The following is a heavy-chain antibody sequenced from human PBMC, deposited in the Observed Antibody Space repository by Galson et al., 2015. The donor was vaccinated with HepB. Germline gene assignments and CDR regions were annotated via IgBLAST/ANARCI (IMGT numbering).Heavy chain of an antibody. Sequence: SLRLSCAASGFTFSSYAMSWVRQAPGKGLEWVSAISGSGGSTYYADSVKGRFTISRDNSKNTLYLQMNSLRAEDTAVYYCTKGSFRAVAVNIPSGYWGQGTLVTVSS. CDR1: GFTFSSYA. V-gene: IGHV3-23*01. J-gene: IGHJ4*02. CDR3: TKGSFRAVAVNIPSGY. CDR2: ISGSGGST. D-gene: IGHD6-19*01.